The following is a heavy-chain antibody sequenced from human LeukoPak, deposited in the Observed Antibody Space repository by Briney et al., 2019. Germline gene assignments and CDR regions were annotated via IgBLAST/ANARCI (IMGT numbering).Heavy chain of an antibody. D-gene: IGHD3-3*01. CDR3: ARDLTGHYDFWSGYSSYYYYMDV. CDR1: GGTFRSYA. V-gene: IGHV1-69*13. CDR2: TIPIFGTA. J-gene: IGHJ6*03. Sequence: SVKVSCKASGGTFRSYAISWVRQAAGQGLEWMGGTIPIFGTANYAQRFQGRVTITADESTSTAYMELSSLRSEVTAVYYCARDLTGHYDFWSGYSSYYYYMDVWGKGTTVTVSS.